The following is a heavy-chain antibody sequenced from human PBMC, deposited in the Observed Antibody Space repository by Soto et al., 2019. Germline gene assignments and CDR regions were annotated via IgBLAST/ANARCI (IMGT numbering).Heavy chain of an antibody. CDR3: ARDTYNNGWYVGY. CDR1: GFTFSTYS. D-gene: IGHD6-19*01. CDR2: ISSSGSNI. V-gene: IGHV3-48*02. Sequence: PGGSLRLSCAASGFTFSTYSMNWVRQAPGKGLEWVSYISSSGSNIYYADSVRGRFTISRDDAKNLLSLRMNSLRDEDTAVYYCARDTYNNGWYVGYWGQGTLVTVSS. J-gene: IGHJ4*02.